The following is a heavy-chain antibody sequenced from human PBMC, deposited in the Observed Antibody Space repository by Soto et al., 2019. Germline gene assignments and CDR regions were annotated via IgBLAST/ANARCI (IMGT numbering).Heavy chain of an antibody. J-gene: IGHJ6*02. CDR3: ASDTAGASVSYGVDV. V-gene: IGHV3-73*01. Sequence: GGSLRLTCTASVFTFKVAGVPWVRPSSGKGLDRVGPIRSKSNNDAPVYAEAVTGRFTISRDNSKNTLYLQMNSLRAEDTAVYYCASDTAGASVSYGVDVWGQGTTVTVSS. D-gene: IGHD1-26*01. CDR2: IRSKSNNDAP. CDR1: VFTFKVAG.